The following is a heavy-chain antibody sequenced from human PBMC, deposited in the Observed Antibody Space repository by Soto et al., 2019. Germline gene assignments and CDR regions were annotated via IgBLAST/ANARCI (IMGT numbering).Heavy chain of an antibody. CDR2: INPNSGGT. V-gene: IGHV1-2*04. D-gene: IGHD1-26*01. CDR3: ARGGYSGSYYWFDP. Sequence: ASVKVSCKASGYTFTGYYMHWVRQAPGQGLEWMGWINPNSGGTNYAQKFQGWVTMTRDTSISTAYMELSRLRSDDPAGYCCARGGYSGSYYWFDPWGQGTLVTVSS. CDR1: GYTFTGYY. J-gene: IGHJ5*02.